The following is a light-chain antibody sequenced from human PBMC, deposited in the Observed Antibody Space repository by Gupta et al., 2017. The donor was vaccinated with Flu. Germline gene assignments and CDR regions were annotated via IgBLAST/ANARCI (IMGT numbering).Light chain of an antibody. Sequence: SYEVMQPPSVSVAPGQTARFTCGGKNIGRKSVNWYQQKPGQAPVVVIYDDSDRPLGIPDRFSASNYGDTATLTISRVEVGDEADYYCQVWDGSYVYRAVFGGGTKLTIL. CDR2: DDS. CDR1: NIGRKS. V-gene: IGLV3-21*02. J-gene: IGLJ2*01. CDR3: QVWDGSYVYRAV.